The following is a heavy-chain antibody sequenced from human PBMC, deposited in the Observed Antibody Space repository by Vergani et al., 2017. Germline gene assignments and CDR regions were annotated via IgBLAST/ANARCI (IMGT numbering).Heavy chain of an antibody. CDR1: GYTLTSYY. Sequence: QVQLVQSGAEVKKPGAPVKVSRKASGYTLTSYYMHWVRQAPGQGLEWMGIINPSGGSTSDAQKLQGRVTMTRDTSTSTVYMELSRLRSEDTAVYYCARDSRYCSSTSCYVGRDWFDPWGQGTLVTVSS. V-gene: IGHV1-46*01. D-gene: IGHD2-2*01. CDR2: INPSGGST. J-gene: IGHJ5*02. CDR3: ARDSRYCSSTSCYVGRDWFDP.